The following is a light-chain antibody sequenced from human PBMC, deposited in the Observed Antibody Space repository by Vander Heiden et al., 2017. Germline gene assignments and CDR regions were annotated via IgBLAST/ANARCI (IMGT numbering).Light chain of an antibody. Sequence: DIVMTQSPDSLAVSLGERATLNYKSSQSVLSSTNNKNYLTWFQQKPGQPPKLLIYWASTRESGVPYRFSGSGSGTDFTLTISSLQAEDVAVYYCQQYYNIPRTFGQGTKVEIK. CDR3: QQYYNIPRT. CDR2: WAS. CDR1: QSVLSSTNNKNY. V-gene: IGKV4-1*01. J-gene: IGKJ1*01.